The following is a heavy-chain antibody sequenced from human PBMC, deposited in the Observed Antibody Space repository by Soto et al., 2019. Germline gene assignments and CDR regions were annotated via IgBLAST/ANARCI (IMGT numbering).Heavy chain of an antibody. V-gene: IGHV4-59*01. D-gene: IGHD3-10*01. Sequence: SETLSLTCTVSGGSISSYYWSWIRQPPGKGLEWIGYIYYSGSTNYNPSLKSRVTISVDTSKNQFSLKLSSVTAADTAVYYCARCITMVRGVPVFDYWGQGTLVTVSS. CDR1: GGSISSYY. CDR3: ARCITMVRGVPVFDY. J-gene: IGHJ4*02. CDR2: IYYSGST.